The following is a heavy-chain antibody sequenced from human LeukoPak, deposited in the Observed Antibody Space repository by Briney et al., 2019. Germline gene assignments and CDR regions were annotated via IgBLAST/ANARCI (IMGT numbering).Heavy chain of an antibody. J-gene: IGHJ4*02. CDR3: ARGNLHYGDYVF. Sequence: SETLSLTCTVSGGSISSGDYYWSWIRQPPGKGLEWIGYIHYSGSTYYNPSLKSRVTISVDTSKNQFSLKLSSVTAADTAVYYCARGNLHYGDYVFWGQGTLVTVSS. CDR2: IHYSGST. D-gene: IGHD4-17*01. V-gene: IGHV4-30-4*01. CDR1: GGSISSGDYY.